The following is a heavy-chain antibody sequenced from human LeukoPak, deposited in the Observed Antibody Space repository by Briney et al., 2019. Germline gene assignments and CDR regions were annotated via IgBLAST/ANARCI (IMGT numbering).Heavy chain of an antibody. CDR3: ARIRERGDYDY. CDR2: IVPIFGTA. V-gene: IGHV1-69*13. J-gene: IGHJ4*02. Sequence: ASVKVSCKASGYTFTSYYMHWVRQAPGQGLEWMGGIVPIFGTANYAQKFQGRVTITADESTSTAYMELSSLRSEDTAVYYCARIRERGDYDYWGQGTLVTVSS. D-gene: IGHD2-21*02. CDR1: GYTFTSYY.